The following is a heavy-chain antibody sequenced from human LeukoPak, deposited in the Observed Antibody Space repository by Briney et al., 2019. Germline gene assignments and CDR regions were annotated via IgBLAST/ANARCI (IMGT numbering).Heavy chain of an antibody. J-gene: IGHJ4*02. CDR2: IIPIFGTA. D-gene: IGHD3-3*01. CDR1: GGTFSSYA. V-gene: IGHV1-69*13. Sequence: ASVKVSCKASGGTFSSYAISWVRQAPGQGLEWMGGIIPIFGTANYAQKFQGRVTITADESTSTAYMELSSLGSEDTAVYYCALRAYYDFWSGYQSHYWGQGTLVTVSS. CDR3: ALRAYYDFWSGYQSHY.